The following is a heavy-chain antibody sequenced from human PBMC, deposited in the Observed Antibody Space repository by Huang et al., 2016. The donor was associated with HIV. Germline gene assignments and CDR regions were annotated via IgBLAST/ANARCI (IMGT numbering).Heavy chain of an antibody. V-gene: IGHV4-59*01. CDR1: GGYISSYY. CDR2: IYYSGTT. Sequence: QVQLQESGPGLVKPSETLSLTCTVSGGYISSYYWSWIRQPPGKGLECIGYIYYSGTTNYNPSLKSRVTISVDTSKNQFALNLRSVTAADTAVYYCARVPSPWLQEAFDIWGQGTMVTVSS. CDR3: ARVPSPWLQEAFDI. J-gene: IGHJ3*02. D-gene: IGHD5-12*01.